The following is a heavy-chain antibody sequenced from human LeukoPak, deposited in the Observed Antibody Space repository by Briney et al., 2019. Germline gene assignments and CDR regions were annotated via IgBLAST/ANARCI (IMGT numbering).Heavy chain of an antibody. CDR1: GGSFSSYA. J-gene: IGHJ4*02. V-gene: IGHV1-69*01. D-gene: IGHD5-18*01. Sequence: SVKVSCKASGGSFSSYAISWVRQAPGQGLEWMGGIIPIFGTANYAQKFQGRVTITADESTSTAYMELSSRRTEDTAVYYCAKVDTAMGGDYWGQGTLVTVSS. CDR3: AKVDTAMGGDY. CDR2: IIPIFGTA.